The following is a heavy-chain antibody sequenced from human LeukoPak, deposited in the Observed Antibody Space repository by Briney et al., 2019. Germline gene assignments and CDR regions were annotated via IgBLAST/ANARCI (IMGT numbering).Heavy chain of an antibody. CDR1: GFTFSSYS. D-gene: IGHD1-26*01. Sequence: GGSLRLSCAASGFTFSSYSMNWVRQAPGKGVEWVSSISSSSSYIYYADSVKGRFTISRDNAKNSLYLQMNSLRAEDTAVYYCAAMGSYDAFDIWGQGTMVTVSS. V-gene: IGHV3-21*01. J-gene: IGHJ3*02. CDR3: AAMGSYDAFDI. CDR2: ISSSSSYI.